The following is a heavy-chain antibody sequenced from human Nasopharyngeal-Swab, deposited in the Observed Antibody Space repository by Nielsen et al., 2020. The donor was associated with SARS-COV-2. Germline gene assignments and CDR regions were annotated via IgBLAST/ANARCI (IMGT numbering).Heavy chain of an antibody. CDR1: GGSFSGYY. V-gene: IGHV4-34*01. J-gene: IGHJ4*02. D-gene: IGHD3-22*01. CDR2: INHSGRT. CDR3: ARAIFQDDSSGVDY. Sequence: SKTLSLTCAVYGGSFSGYYWSWIRQPPGKGLEWNEEINHSGRTNYNPSLKSRVTISVDTSKNQFSLKLRSVTAADTAVYYCARAIFQDDSSGVDYWGQGTLVTVSS.